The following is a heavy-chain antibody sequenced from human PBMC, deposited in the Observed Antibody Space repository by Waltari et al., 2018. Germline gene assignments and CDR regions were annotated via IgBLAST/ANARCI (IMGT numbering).Heavy chain of an antibody. CDR3: ARDRRGYFDY. CDR2: ISGDSRFI. D-gene: IGHD3-16*01. CDR1: GFTFSAYN. J-gene: IGHJ4*02. V-gene: IGHV3-21*02. Sequence: DVQLVESGGGLVKPGGSLRLSCDASGFTFSAYNMNWFRLAPGKGLEWVSSISGDSRFIYYADSVNDRFTISSDAAKDSLFLQMNSLRVEDTAIYYCARDRRGYFDYWGQGTLVTVSS.